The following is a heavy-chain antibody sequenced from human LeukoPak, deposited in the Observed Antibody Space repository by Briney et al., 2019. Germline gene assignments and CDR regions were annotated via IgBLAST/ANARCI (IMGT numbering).Heavy chain of an antibody. J-gene: IGHJ5*02. CDR1: GDSISSYY. CDR2: IYYSGST. Sequence: SETLSLTCTVSGDSISSYYWSWIRQPPGKGLEWIGYIYYSGSTNYNPSLKSRVTISVDTSKNQFSLKLSSVTAADTAVYYCARGGYYDSSGYSGWFDPWGQGTLVTVSS. CDR3: ARGGYYDSSGYSGWFDP. V-gene: IGHV4-59*01. D-gene: IGHD3-22*01.